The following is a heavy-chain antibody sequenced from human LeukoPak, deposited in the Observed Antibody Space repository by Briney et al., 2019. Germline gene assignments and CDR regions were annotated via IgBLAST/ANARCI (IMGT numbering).Heavy chain of an antibody. D-gene: IGHD1-26*01. CDR2: IYYGGGA. Sequence: SETLSLTCTVSGGSISSSYRSWIRQPPGKGLEWMGYIYYGGGANYNPSLKSRVTISVDTSKNQFSQKLSSVTAADTAVYYCARLRWEPDDAFDIWGQGTMVTVSS. CDR1: GGSISSSY. J-gene: IGHJ3*02. V-gene: IGHV4-59*08. CDR3: ARLRWEPDDAFDI.